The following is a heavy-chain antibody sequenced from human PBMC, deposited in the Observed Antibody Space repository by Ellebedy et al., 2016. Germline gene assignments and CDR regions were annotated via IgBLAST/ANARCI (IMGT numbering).Heavy chain of an antibody. V-gene: IGHV3-23*01. D-gene: IGHD4-23*01. CDR3: ASQLQIAYAFDR. Sequence: GESLKISXAASGFTFSNYAMTWVRQSPGKGLEWISLISGSSGGIKYADSVKGRFTISRDNSKDTLFLQMNSLRVEDTAVYFCASQLQIAYAFDRWGQGTVVTVSS. CDR1: GFTFSNYA. J-gene: IGHJ3*01. CDR2: ISGSSGGI.